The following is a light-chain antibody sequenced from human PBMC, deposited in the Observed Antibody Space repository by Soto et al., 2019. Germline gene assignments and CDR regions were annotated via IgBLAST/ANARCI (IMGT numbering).Light chain of an antibody. CDR2: EVS. J-gene: IGLJ2*01. V-gene: IGLV2-23*02. CDR3: CRYAGNSAFAV. CDR1: SSDVGSYNL. Sequence: QYALTQPASGSGSPGQSITISCTGTSSDVGSYNLVSWYQQHPGKSPKRMIYEVSKRRTGVSNRFSGSTSATTDYLTNSRLQAEDGEDYYRCRYAGNSAFAVFGGWTKLTGL.